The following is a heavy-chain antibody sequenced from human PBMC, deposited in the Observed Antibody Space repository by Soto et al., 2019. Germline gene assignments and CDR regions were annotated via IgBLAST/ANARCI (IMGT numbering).Heavy chain of an antibody. J-gene: IGHJ3*02. CDR2: IFHTGTT. CDR1: GDSISRGYH. V-gene: IGHV4-38-2*02. CDR3: AREFGGSFDI. D-gene: IGHD1-26*01. Sequence: SETLSLTCAVSGDSISRGYHWAWIRQPPGKGLEWVASIFHTGTTYYNPSLTSRVTISVDTSKNQFSLKLSSVTAADTAAYYCAREFGGSFDIWGQGTMVTVSS.